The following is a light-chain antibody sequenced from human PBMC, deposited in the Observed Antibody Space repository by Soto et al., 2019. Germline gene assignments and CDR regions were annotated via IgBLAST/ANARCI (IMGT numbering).Light chain of an antibody. V-gene: IGLV1-47*01. J-gene: IGLJ2*01. CDR3: AAWDDTLRGLL. CDR1: PSNIGTNF. Sequence: QSLRTQPRCASGTPGQRLPISCSGGPSNIGTNFVYWYQQLPGAAPKIFIYKNNQRPSGVPDRFSGSKSGTSASLAISGLRSEDEADYYSAAWDDTLRGLLFGGGTKVTVL. CDR2: KNN.